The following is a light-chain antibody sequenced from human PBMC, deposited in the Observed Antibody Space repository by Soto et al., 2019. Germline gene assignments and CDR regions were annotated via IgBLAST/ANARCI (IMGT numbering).Light chain of an antibody. CDR1: QTISSW. J-gene: IGKJ1*01. V-gene: IGKV1-5*03. Sequence: IQMTQSPSTLPASVGDRVTITCRASQTISSWLAWYQQKPGKAPKLLIYKASTLESGVPSRFSGSGSGTEFTLTISSLQPDDFATYYCQHYNSYSEAFGQGTKVDIK. CDR2: KAS. CDR3: QHYNSYSEA.